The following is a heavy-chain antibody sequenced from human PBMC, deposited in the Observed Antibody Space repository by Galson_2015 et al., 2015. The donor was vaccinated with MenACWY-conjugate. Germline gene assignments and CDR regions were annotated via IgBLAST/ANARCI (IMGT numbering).Heavy chain of an antibody. D-gene: IGHD2-8*02. J-gene: IGHJ4*02. CDR2: IYSGGST. Sequence: SLRLSCAASGFTVSSNYMSWVRQAPGKGLEWVSVIYSGGSTCYADSVKGRFTISRDNSKNTLYLQMNSLRAEDTAVYYCARDFTGGYSDYWGQGTLVTVSS. V-gene: IGHV3-53*01. CDR1: GFTVSSNY. CDR3: ARDFTGGYSDY.